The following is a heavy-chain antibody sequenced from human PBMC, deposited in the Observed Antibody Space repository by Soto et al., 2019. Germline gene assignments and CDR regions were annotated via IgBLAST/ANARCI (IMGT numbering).Heavy chain of an antibody. CDR2: INHSGST. J-gene: IGHJ4*02. V-gene: IGHV4-34*01. CDR1: GGSFSGYY. CDR3: AREVEDRLFDY. D-gene: IGHD2-15*01. Sequence: SETLSLTCAVYGGSFSGYYWSWIRQPPGKGLEWIGEINHSGSTNYNPSLKSRVTISVDTSKNQFSLKLSSVTAADTAVYYCAREVEDRLFDYWGQGTLVTVSS.